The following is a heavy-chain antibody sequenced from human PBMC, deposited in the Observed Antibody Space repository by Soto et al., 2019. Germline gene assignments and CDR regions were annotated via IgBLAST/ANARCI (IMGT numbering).Heavy chain of an antibody. CDR3: ANDYAIGGYPFDY. Sequence: EVQLVESGGGLVQPGRSLRLSCAASGFTFDDYAMHWVRQAPGKGLEWVSGISWNSGSIGYADSVKGRFTISRDNAKNALFLQMNSLRAEATALYYCANDYAIGGYPFDYWGQGTLVTVSS. J-gene: IGHJ4*02. D-gene: IGHD3-10*01. CDR1: GFTFDDYA. CDR2: ISWNSGSI. V-gene: IGHV3-9*01.